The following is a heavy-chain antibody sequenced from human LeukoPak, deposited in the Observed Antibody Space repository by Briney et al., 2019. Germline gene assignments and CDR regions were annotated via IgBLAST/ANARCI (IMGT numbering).Heavy chain of an antibody. D-gene: IGHD2-15*01. CDR2: IDKKDNLYAT. J-gene: IGHJ5*02. V-gene: IGHV3-73*01. CDR1: GFTFSGSA. CDR3: TRDRGTYNWFDP. Sequence: PGGSLRPSCVASGFTFSGSAVHWVRQSSGKGLEWVGHIDKKDNLYATAYAESVKGRFTISRDDSKDTAFLHMDSLKTEDTALYYCTRDRGTYNWFDPWGQGTLVTVSS.